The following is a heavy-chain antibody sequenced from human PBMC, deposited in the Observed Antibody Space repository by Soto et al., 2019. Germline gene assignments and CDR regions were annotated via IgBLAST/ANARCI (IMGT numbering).Heavy chain of an antibody. J-gene: IGHJ6*02. CDR3: ARVNSGFDWLFKPRASYYGMDV. CDR2: IYYSGST. Sequence: PSETLSLTCTVSGVSVSSGSYYWSWIRQPPGKGLEWIGYIYYSGSTNCNPSLKSRVTISVDTSKNQFSLKLSSVTAADTAVYYCARVNSGFDWLFKPRASYYGMDVWGQGTTVTVSS. V-gene: IGHV4-61*01. CDR1: GVSVSSGSYY. D-gene: IGHD3-9*01.